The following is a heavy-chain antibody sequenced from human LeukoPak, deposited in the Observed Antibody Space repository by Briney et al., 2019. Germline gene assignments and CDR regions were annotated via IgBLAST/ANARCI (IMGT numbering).Heavy chain of an antibody. CDR1: GFIFSSYG. V-gene: IGHV3-23*01. D-gene: IGHD3-22*01. J-gene: IGHJ6*03. CDR3: AKDSTYYYDSSGYYYLGYYYYYYMDV. CDR2: ISGSGGGT. Sequence: GGSLRLSCAASGFIFSSYGMSWVRQAPGKGLEWVSAISGSGGGTYYADSVKGRFTISRDNSKNTLYLQMNSLRAEDTAVYYCAKDSTYYYDSSGYYYLGYYYYYYMDVWGKGTTVTISS.